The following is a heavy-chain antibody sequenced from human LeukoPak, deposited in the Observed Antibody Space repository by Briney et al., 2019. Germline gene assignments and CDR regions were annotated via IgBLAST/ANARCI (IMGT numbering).Heavy chain of an antibody. D-gene: IGHD3-22*01. CDR3: ARELKGYYDSSGYYEPFDI. V-gene: IGHV4-34*01. CDR1: GGSFSGYY. J-gene: IGHJ3*02. Sequence: SETLSLTCAVYGGSFSGYYWSWIRQPPGKGLEWIGEINHSGSTNYNPSLKSRVTISVDTSKNQFSLKLSSVTAADTAVYYCARELKGYYDSSGYYEPFDIWGQGTMVTVSS. CDR2: INHSGST.